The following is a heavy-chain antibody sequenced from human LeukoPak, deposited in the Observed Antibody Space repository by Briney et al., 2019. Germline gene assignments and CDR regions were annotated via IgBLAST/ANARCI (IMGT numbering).Heavy chain of an antibody. Sequence: SETLSLTCTVSGGSISRFYWTWIRQPPGKGLEWIGNVYYSGSTNYNPSLKSRVTISVDTSKNQFSLKLSSVTAADTAVYYCARDGGDYDSSGYSDYWGQGTLVTVSS. D-gene: IGHD3-22*01. CDR3: ARDGGDYDSSGYSDY. CDR2: VYYSGST. V-gene: IGHV4-59*01. CDR1: GGSISRFY. J-gene: IGHJ4*02.